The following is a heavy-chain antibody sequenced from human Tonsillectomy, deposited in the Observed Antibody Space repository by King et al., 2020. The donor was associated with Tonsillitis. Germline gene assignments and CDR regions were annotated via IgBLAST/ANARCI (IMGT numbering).Heavy chain of an antibody. D-gene: IGHD2-15*01. CDR3: ARGRYCSVGSCYSHFDH. J-gene: IGHJ5*02. CDR1: GYTFTGYY. Sequence: QLVQSGAEVKKPGASVKVSCKASGYTFTGYYIHWVRQAPGQGLEWMGWINPYSGDTNYAQKFQGGVTMTRDTSISTAYMELSRLTSDDTAVYYCARGRYCSVGSCYSHFDHWGQGTPVTVSS. CDR2: INPYSGDT. V-gene: IGHV1-2*02.